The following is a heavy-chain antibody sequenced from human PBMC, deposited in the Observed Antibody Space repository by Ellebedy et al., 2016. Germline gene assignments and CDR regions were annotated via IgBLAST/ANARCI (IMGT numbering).Heavy chain of an antibody. CDR1: GIGFSDFF. D-gene: IGHD2-21*01. V-gene: IGHV3-23*01. Sequence: GGSLRLXXAASGIGFSDFFMGWVRRAPGKGLEWVATISAGGETTYLADSVRGRFTVSRDNSKYILYLHMKNLRADDTAVYYCRYGHYSHYWGQGTLVTVSS. J-gene: IGHJ4*02. CDR3: RYGHYSHY. CDR2: ISAGGETT.